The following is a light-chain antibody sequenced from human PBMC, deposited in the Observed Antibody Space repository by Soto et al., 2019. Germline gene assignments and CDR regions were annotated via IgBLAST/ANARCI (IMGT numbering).Light chain of an antibody. CDR2: GAS. CDR1: QSVSSN. CDR3: QQRSNWPIT. J-gene: IGKJ5*01. Sequence: EIVMTQSPATLSVSPGERATLSCRASQSVSSNLAWYRQKPGQAPRLLIYGASTRASGIPARFSGSGSGTDFTLTISSLEPEDFAVYYCQQRSNWPITFGQGTRLEI. V-gene: IGKV3-15*01.